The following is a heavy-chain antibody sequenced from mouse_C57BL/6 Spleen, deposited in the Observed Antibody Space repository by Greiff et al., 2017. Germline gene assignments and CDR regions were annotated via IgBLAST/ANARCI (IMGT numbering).Heavy chain of an antibody. D-gene: IGHD4-1*02. CDR3: ARRINWDDYFDY. CDR1: GFTFSDYG. CDR2: ISSGSSTI. J-gene: IGHJ2*01. V-gene: IGHV5-17*01. Sequence: EVHLVESGGGLVKPGGSLKLSCAASGFTFSDYGMHWVRQAPEKGLEWVAYISSGSSTIYYADTVKGRFTISRDNAKNTLFLQMTSLRSEDTAMYYCARRINWDDYFDYWGQGTTLTVSS.